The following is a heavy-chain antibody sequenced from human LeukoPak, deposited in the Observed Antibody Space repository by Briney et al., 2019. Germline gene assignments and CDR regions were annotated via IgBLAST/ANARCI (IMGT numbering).Heavy chain of an antibody. V-gene: IGHV4-59*11. J-gene: IGHJ4*02. CDR2: IYYSGST. CDR1: GGSISSHY. Sequence: SETLSLTCTVSGGSISSHYWSWIRQPPGKGLEWIGYIYYSGSTNYNPYLKSRVTISVDTSKNQFSLKLSSVTAADTAVYYCASSRTQNSGSSYYFDYWGQGTLVTVSS. CDR3: ASSRTQNSGSSYYFDY. D-gene: IGHD1-26*01.